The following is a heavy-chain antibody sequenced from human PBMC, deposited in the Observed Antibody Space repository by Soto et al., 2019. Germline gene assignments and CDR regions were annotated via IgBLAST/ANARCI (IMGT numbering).Heavy chain of an antibody. J-gene: IGHJ3*02. CDR2: IYFRGST. Sequence: QVQLQESGPGLVKPSETLSLTCTVSNGSIVNYYWSWIRQPPGRGLEWIGFIYFRGSTNYNPPLRRLITFTVDMTKNQHSLRLSSVAAAATVVYCCASRLAEATTTGDGFDILGQGSMVTVSS. D-gene: IGHD3-16*01. CDR3: ASRLAEATTTGDGFDI. CDR1: NGSIVNYY. V-gene: IGHV4-59*01.